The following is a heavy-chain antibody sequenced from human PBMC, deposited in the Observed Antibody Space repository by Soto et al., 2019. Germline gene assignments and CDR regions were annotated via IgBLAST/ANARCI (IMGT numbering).Heavy chain of an antibody. CDR1: GFAFSSYA. CDR3: TRDQPEMTFDH. J-gene: IGHJ4*02. V-gene: IGHV3-30*04. CDR2: IAYDGSNR. Sequence: GGSLRLSCAASGFAFSSYAMHWVRQAPGKGLEWVADIAYDGSNRYYADSVKGRFTISRDNSKNTLYLQLNSLRVEDTAVYYCTRDQPEMTFDHWGQGTLVTVSS.